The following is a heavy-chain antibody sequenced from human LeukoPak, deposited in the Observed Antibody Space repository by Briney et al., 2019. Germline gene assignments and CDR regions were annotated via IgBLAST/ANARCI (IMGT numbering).Heavy chain of an antibody. V-gene: IGHV4-30-2*01. CDR1: GGSISSGGYS. Sequence: PSETLSLTCAVSGGSISSGGYSWSWIRQPPGKGLEWIGEIHHSGTTHYNPSLKTRVTISVDNSKNQFSLKLTSMTAADTAVYFCARVFGGANWGQGTLVTVSS. D-gene: IGHD3-10*02. CDR3: ARVFGGAN. CDR2: IHHSGTT. J-gene: IGHJ4*02.